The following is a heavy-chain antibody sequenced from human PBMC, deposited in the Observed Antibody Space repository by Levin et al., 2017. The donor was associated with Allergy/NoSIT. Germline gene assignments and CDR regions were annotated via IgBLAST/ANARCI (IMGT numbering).Heavy chain of an antibody. CDR1: GFTFSSYG. CDR2: ISYDGSNK. D-gene: IGHD7-27*01. J-gene: IGHJ4*02. V-gene: IGHV3-30*18. Sequence: GGSLRLSCAASGFTFSSYGMHWVRQAPGKGLEWVAVISYDGSNKYYADSVKGRFTISRDNSKNTLYLQMNSLRAEDTAVYYCAKEWGRRGAFDYWGQGTLVTVSS. CDR3: AKEWGRRGAFDY.